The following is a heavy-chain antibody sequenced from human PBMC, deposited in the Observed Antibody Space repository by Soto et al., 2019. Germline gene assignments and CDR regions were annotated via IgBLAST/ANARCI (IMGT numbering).Heavy chain of an antibody. J-gene: IGHJ4*02. D-gene: IGHD3-22*01. CDR1: GESLGGYY. Sequence: QVWLQQWGAGLLKPSETLSLTCAVYGESLGGYYWSWIRQTPGKGLERIGEINYSGGTDYNPSINSQGTKTSDSSKNKHFRTVNSVAAADTAVYYCAGPNGYYSGIDSCGQGTLVTVSS. CDR3: AGPNGYYSGIDS. CDR2: INYSGGT. V-gene: IGHV4-34*01.